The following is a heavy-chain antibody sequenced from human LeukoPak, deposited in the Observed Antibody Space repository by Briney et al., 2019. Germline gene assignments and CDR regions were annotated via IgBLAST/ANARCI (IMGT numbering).Heavy chain of an antibody. J-gene: IGHJ4*02. CDR1: GFTFSSYW. Sequence: QAGGSLRLSCAASGFTFSSYWMSWVRQAPGKGLEWVANIKQDGTDKYYVDSVKGRFTISRDNAKNSLDLQMNSLRVEDTAVYYCLRGLKEPDYWGQGTLVTVSS. CDR3: LRGLKEPDY. V-gene: IGHV3-7*01. CDR2: IKQDGTDK. D-gene: IGHD1-26*01.